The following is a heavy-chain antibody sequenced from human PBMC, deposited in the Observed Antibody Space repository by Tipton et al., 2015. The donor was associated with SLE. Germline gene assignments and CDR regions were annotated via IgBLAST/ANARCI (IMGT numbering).Heavy chain of an antibody. J-gene: IGHJ4*02. V-gene: IGHV4-59*07. D-gene: IGHD5-12*01. CDR3: ARHPPRGGSGYALDN. Sequence: TLSLTCTVSGGSISSYYWSWIRQPPGKGLEWIGYIYYSGSTNYSPSLKSRVTISVDTSKNQFSLKLSSVTAADTAVYYCARHPPRGGSGYALDNWGQGTLVTVSS. CDR1: GGSISSYY. CDR2: IYYSGST.